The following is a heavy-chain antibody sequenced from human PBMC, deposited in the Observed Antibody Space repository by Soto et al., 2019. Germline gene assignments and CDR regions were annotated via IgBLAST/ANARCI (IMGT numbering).Heavy chain of an antibody. CDR1: GFTFSDSW. CDR2: IKPDESEK. Sequence: EVQLVESGGGLVQPGGSLRPSCTASGFTFSDSWMTWVRQAPGKGLEWVARIKPDESEKKYADSVKGRFSISRDNAKNSMYLQMASLRGEDTAVYYCVRGGSNYASWGQGTLVTVSS. J-gene: IGHJ1*01. D-gene: IGHD4-4*01. V-gene: IGHV3-7*01. CDR3: VRGGSNYAS.